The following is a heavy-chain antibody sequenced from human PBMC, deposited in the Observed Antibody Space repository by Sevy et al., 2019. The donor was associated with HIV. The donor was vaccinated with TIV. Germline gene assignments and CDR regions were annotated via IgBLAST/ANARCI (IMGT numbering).Heavy chain of an antibody. Sequence: GGSLRLSCAASGFPFSKYAMTWVHQAPGKGLEWVSIISGSDGTTYYADSVKGRFTISRDNSKDTLYLQMNSLRAEDTAIYYCAKDGGRVGTTYYYGMDVWGQGTTVTVSS. D-gene: IGHD1-26*01. CDR1: GFPFSKYA. J-gene: IGHJ6*02. CDR2: ISGSDGTT. CDR3: AKDGGRVGTTYYYGMDV. V-gene: IGHV3-23*01.